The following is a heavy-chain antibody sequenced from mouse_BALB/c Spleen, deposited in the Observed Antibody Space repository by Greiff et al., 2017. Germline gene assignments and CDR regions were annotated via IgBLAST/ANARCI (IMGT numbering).Heavy chain of an antibody. CDR1: GYTFTSYW. J-gene: IGHJ2*01. CDR3: ARRSDSSGYVFDY. Sequence: DLVKPGASVKLSCKASGYTFTSYWINWVKQRPGQGLEWIGRIAPGSGSTYYNEMFKGKATLTVDTSSSTAYIQLSSLPSEDSAVYFCARRSDSSGYVFDYWGQGTTLTVSS. D-gene: IGHD3-2*01. V-gene: IGHV1S41*01. CDR2: IAPGSGST.